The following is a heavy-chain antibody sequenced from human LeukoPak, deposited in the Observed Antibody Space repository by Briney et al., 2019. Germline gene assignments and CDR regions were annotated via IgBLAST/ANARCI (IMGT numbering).Heavy chain of an antibody. CDR3: ARDEWGIVGANIDY. V-gene: IGHV3-30*04. J-gene: IGHJ4*02. Sequence: GGSLRLSCAASGFTFSSYAMHWVRQAPGKGLEWVAVISYDGSNKCYADSVKGRFTISGDNSKNTLYLQMNSLRAEDTAVYYCARDEWGIVGANIDYWGQGTLVTVSS. D-gene: IGHD1-26*01. CDR1: GFTFSSYA. CDR2: ISYDGSNK.